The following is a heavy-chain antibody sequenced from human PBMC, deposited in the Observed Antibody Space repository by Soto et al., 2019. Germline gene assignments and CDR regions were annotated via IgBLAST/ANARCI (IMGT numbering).Heavy chain of an antibody. CDR3: ARVGSYYGSGSYSLFYYYSAMDV. CDR1: EFIFSNYE. J-gene: IGHJ6*02. D-gene: IGHD3-10*01. V-gene: IGHV3-48*03. Sequence: EVQLVESGGGLVQPGGSLRLSCAASEFIFSNYEMNWVRQAPGKGLEWVSYIISSGSTIYYADSVKGRFTISRDNAKNSLYLQMNSLRAEDTAVYYCARVGSYYGSGSYSLFYYYSAMDVWGQGTTVTVSS. CDR2: IISSGSTI.